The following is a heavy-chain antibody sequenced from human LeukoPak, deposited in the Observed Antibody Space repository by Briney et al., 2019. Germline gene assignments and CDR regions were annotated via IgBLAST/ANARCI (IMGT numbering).Heavy chain of an antibody. CDR3: AKTTSYSGYGFDY. D-gene: IGHD5-12*01. Sequence: GSLRLFCSASGFTFRRFGMHWVRQAPGKGLEWVAFIRYDASDKYYADSVKGRFTISRDNSKNTVYLQMDSLGAEDAAVYYCAKTTSYSGYGFDYWGQGTLVTVSS. V-gene: IGHV3-30*02. CDR1: GFTFRRFG. J-gene: IGHJ4*02. CDR2: IRYDASDK.